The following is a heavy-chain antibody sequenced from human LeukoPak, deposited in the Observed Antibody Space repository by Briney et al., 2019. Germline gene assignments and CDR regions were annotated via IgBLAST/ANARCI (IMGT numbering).Heavy chain of an antibody. CDR2: IRYDGSNK. CDR1: GFTFSSYG. Sequence: GGSLRLSCAASGFTFSSYGMHWVRQAPGKGLEWVAFIRYDGSNKYYADSVKGRFTISRYNSKNTLYLQMNSLRAEDTAVYYCAKDHPYYFDYWGQGTLVTVSS. J-gene: IGHJ4*02. CDR3: AKDHPYYFDY. V-gene: IGHV3-30*02.